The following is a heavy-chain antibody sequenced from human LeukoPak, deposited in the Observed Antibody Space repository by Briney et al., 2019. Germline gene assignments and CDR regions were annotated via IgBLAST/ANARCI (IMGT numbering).Heavy chain of an antibody. CDR3: ARTLVVINDAFDI. V-gene: IGHV1-2*02. CDR1: GYTFTGYY. CDR2: INPNSGDT. D-gene: IGHD3-22*01. Sequence: ASVKVSCKTSGYTFTGYYIHWVRQAPGQGLEWMGWINPNSGDTNYAQKFQGRVSMTGDTSISTAYMELSRLRSDDTAVYYCARTLVVINDAFDIWGQGTRSPSLQ. J-gene: IGHJ3*02.